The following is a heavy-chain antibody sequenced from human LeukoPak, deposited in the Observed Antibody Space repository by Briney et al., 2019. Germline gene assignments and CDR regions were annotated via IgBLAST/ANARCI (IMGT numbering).Heavy chain of an antibody. CDR3: ARGMVVVVAATQALDY. CDR1: GGTFSSYA. CDR2: MNPNSGNT. D-gene: IGHD2-15*01. V-gene: IGHV1-8*03. Sequence: ASVKVSCKASGGTFSSYAISWVRQATGQGLEWMGWMNPNSGNTGYAQKFQGRVTITRNTSISTAYMELSSLRSEDTAVYYCARGMVVVVAATQALDYWGQGTLVTVSS. J-gene: IGHJ4*02.